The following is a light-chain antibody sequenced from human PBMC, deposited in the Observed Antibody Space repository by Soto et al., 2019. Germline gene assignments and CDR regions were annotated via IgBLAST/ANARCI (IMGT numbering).Light chain of an antibody. J-gene: IGLJ2*01. CDR3: QTWGSGIVL. CDR1: SGHSTYA. Sequence: QLVLTQSPSASASLGASVKLTCTLSSGHSTYAIAWHQQQPGEGPRYLMKLNSDGSHNRGDGIPDRFSGSRSGAEWYLTISSFQSEDEADYYCQTWGSGIVLFGGGTKLTVL. CDR2: LNSDGSH. V-gene: IGLV4-69*01.